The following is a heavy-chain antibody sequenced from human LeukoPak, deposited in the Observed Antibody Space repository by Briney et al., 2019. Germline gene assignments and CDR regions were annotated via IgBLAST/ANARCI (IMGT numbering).Heavy chain of an antibody. J-gene: IGHJ4*01. Sequence: GGSLRPSCAGSGFTFSSYGMHWVRQAPGKGLEWVAVIWYDGSNKYYADSVKGRFTIFRDNAKNSLYLQMTSLRAEDTAVYYCTRGGYSTAGDYWGHGALVTVSS. V-gene: IGHV3-33*01. CDR2: IWYDGSNK. CDR1: GFTFSSYG. CDR3: TRGGYSTAGDY. D-gene: IGHD2-21*01.